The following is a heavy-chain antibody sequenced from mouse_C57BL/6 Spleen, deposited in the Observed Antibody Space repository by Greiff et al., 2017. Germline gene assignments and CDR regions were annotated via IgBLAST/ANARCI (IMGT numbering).Heavy chain of an antibody. J-gene: IGHJ3*01. Sequence: EVKVVESGGGLVQPGGSLSLSCAASGFTFTDYYMSWVRQPPGKALEWLGFIRNKANGYTTEYSASVKGRFTISRDNSQSILYLQMNALRAEDSATYYCARSWEFAYWGQGTLVTVSA. CDR2: IRNKANGYTT. CDR3: ARSWEFAY. CDR1: GFTFTDYY. V-gene: IGHV7-3*01. D-gene: IGHD4-1*01.